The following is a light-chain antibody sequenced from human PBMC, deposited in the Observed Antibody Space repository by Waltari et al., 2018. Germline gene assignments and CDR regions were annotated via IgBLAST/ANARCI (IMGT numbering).Light chain of an antibody. Sequence: EIVLTQSPATLYLSPEETATLSCRASHSVSNYLAWYQQKPGHAPRLLIYDASNRATGIPARFSGSGSGTDFTLTIGSLEPEDFAVYYCQQRSNWPPPITFGQGTRLEIK. J-gene: IGKJ5*01. CDR1: HSVSNY. CDR3: QQRSNWPPPIT. V-gene: IGKV3-11*01. CDR2: DAS.